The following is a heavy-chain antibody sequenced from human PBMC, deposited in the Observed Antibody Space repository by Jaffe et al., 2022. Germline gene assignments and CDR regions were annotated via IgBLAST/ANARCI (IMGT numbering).Heavy chain of an antibody. Sequence: QVQLVQSGAEVKKPGSSVKVSCKASGGTFSSYAISWVRQAPGQGLEWMGGIIPIFGTANYAQKFQGRVTITADESTSTAYMELSSLRSEDTAVYYCARTQLGYCTGGVCRIRGYYMDVWGKGTTVTVSS. CDR3: ARTQLGYCTGGVCRIRGYYMDV. D-gene: IGHD2-8*02. J-gene: IGHJ6*03. CDR2: IIPIFGTA. V-gene: IGHV1-69*01. CDR1: GGTFSSYA.